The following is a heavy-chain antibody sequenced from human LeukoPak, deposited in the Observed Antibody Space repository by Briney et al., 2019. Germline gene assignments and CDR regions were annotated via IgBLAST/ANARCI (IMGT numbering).Heavy chain of an antibody. CDR2: TSTSGGSA. D-gene: IGHD1-26*01. CDR3: ARYSGSYYYPPAWDL. V-gene: IGHV3-23*01. CDR1: GFTFSDNA. J-gene: IGHJ4*02. Sequence: GGSLRLSCAASGFTFSDNAMSWVRQAPGKGLEWVSATSTSGGSAYYADSVKGRFTISRDNSKNTLYLQMDSLRADDTAVYYCARYSGSYYYPPAWDLWGQGTLVTVSS.